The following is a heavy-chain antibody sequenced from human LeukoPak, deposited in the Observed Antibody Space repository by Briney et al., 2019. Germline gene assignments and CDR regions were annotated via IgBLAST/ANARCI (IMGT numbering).Heavy chain of an antibody. J-gene: IGHJ4*02. V-gene: IGHV3-43D*03. CDR3: AKDVLPILGTTRGLDY. Sequence: GGSLRLSCAASGFTFDDYAMHWVRQAPGKGLEWVSLISWDGGIIYYADSVKGRFTISRDNSKNSLYLQMSSLTPEDTALYYCAKDVLPILGTTRGLDYWGQGTLVTVSS. CDR2: ISWDGGII. CDR1: GFTFDDYA. D-gene: IGHD1-26*01.